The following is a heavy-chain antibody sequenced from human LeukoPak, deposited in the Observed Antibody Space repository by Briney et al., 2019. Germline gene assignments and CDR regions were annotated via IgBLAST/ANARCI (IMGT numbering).Heavy chain of an antibody. D-gene: IGHD3-22*01. V-gene: IGHV1-8*01. Sequence: ASVKVSCKVSGYTLTELSMHWVRQATGQGLEWMGWMNPNSGNTGYAQKFQGRVTMTRNTSISTAYMELSSLRSEDTAVYYCARGDSSGYYYNYYYYYYMDVWGKGTTVTISS. J-gene: IGHJ6*03. CDR2: MNPNSGNT. CDR3: ARGDSSGYYYNYYYYYYMDV. CDR1: GYTLTELS.